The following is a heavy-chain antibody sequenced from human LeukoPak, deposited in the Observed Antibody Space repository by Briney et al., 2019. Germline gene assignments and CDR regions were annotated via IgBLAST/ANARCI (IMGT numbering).Heavy chain of an antibody. Sequence: SETLSLTCTVSGGSISSGDYYWSWIRQPPGKGLEWIGYIYYSGSTYYNPSLKSRVTISVDTSKNQFSLRLSSVTAADTAVYYCARASDGYSGQAYYYYGMDVWGQGTTVTVSS. J-gene: IGHJ6*02. D-gene: IGHD5-12*01. CDR3: ARASDGYSGQAYYYYGMDV. V-gene: IGHV4-30-4*02. CDR1: GGSISSGDYY. CDR2: IYYSGST.